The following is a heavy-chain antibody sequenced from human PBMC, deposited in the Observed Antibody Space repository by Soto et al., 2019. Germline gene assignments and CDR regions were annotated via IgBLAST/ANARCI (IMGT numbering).Heavy chain of an antibody. J-gene: IGHJ4*02. D-gene: IGHD5-18*01. Sequence: ASVTVSCTASGYTFTGYYMHWVRQAPGQGLEWMGWINPNSGGTNYAQKFQGRVTMTRDTSISTAYMELSRLRSDDTAVYYCATFHSYGYVFDYWGQGTLVNVSS. V-gene: IGHV1-2*02. CDR3: ATFHSYGYVFDY. CDR1: GYTFTGYY. CDR2: INPNSGGT.